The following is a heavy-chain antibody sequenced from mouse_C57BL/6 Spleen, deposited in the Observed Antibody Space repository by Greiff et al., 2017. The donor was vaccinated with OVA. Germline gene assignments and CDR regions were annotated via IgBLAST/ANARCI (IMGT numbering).Heavy chain of an antibody. CDR3: ARGRDYYN. J-gene: IGHJ3*01. V-gene: IGHV1-82*01. CDR1: GYAFSSSW. D-gene: IGHD2-12*01. Sequence: QVQLQQSGPELVKPGASVKISCKASGYAFSSSWMNWVKQRPGKGLEWIGRIYPGDGDTNYNGKFKGKATLTADKSSSTAYMQLSSLTSEDSAVYFCARGRDYYNWGQGTLVTVSA. CDR2: IYPGDGDT.